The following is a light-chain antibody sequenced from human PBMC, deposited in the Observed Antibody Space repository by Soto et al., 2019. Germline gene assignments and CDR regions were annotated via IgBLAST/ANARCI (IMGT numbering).Light chain of an antibody. Sequence: QSALTQPPSASGSPGRSVTISCSGTSSDVGDSNSVSWYQQHPGKAPKLLIYEVTKRPSGVPDRFSGSKSGNAASLTVSGLQAEDEADYYCSSYAGSNIWVFGGGTQLTVL. CDR3: SSYAGSNIWV. J-gene: IGLJ3*02. CDR2: EVT. V-gene: IGLV2-8*01. CDR1: SSDVGDSNS.